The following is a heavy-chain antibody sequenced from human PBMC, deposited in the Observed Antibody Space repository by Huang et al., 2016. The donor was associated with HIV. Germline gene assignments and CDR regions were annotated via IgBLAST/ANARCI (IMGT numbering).Heavy chain of an antibody. CDR2: ISYDGRSD. Sequence: QVQLVESGGGVVQPGTSLRLSCVASGFIFSNFGMHWVRQAPGKGLGWVAVISYDGRSDRYSDSLKRRVTISRDNDKNTLSLEMNRLRHDDTAVYYCAKESRWFSDFDQWGQGTLVTVSS. D-gene: IGHD2-15*01. V-gene: IGHV3-30*18. CDR3: AKESRWFSDFDQ. J-gene: IGHJ5*02. CDR1: GFIFSNFG.